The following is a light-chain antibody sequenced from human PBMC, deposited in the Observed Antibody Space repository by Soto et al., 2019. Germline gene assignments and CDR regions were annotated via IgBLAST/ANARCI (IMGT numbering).Light chain of an antibody. Sequence: DIQMTQSPSTLSASVGDRVTITCRASQSVSTYLAWYQQKPGKAPKLLIYTASTLESGVPSRFSGSGSGTDFTLTISSLQPDDFATYYCQQHNSYPLTFGRGTKVEIK. CDR2: TAS. J-gene: IGKJ4*01. CDR1: QSVSTY. V-gene: IGKV1-5*03. CDR3: QQHNSYPLT.